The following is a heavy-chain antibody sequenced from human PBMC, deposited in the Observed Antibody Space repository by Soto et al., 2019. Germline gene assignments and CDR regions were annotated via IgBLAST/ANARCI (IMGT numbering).Heavy chain of an antibody. D-gene: IGHD6-13*01. V-gene: IGHV4-34*01. CDR3: ARALHFRAAAGYNWFDP. Sequence: SETLSLTCAVYGGSFSGYYWSWIRQPPGKGLEWIGEINHSGSTNYNPSLKSRVTISVDTSKNQFSLKLSSVTAAGTAVYYCARALHFRAAAGYNWFDPWGQGTLVTVSS. CDR2: INHSGST. J-gene: IGHJ5*02. CDR1: GGSFSGYY.